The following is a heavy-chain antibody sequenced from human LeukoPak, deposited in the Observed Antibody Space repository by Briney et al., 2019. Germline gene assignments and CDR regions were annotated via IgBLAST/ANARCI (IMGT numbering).Heavy chain of an antibody. CDR3: ARGRRPKHYFDY. CDR2: IYTSGST. CDR1: DGSISSSSYY. J-gene: IGHJ4*02. Sequence: SETLSLTCTVSDGSISSSSYYWSWIRQPAGKGLEWIGRIYTSGSTNYNPSLKSRVTISVDTSKNQFSLKLSSVTAADTAVYYCARGRRPKHYFDYWGQGTLVTVSS. V-gene: IGHV4-61*02. D-gene: IGHD1-14*01.